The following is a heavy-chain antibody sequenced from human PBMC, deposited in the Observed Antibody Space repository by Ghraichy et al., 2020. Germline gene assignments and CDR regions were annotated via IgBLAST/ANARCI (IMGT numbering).Heavy chain of an antibody. D-gene: IGHD2-15*01. CDR3: ARGRYCGGGGCYPRPSSFDS. CDR2: SYPAGSA. V-gene: IGHV4-34*01. CDR1: GVFGGYY. J-gene: IGHJ4*02. Sequence: SETLSLTCAVDGVFGGYYSIWFRQPPGKGLEWMGESYPAGSASTNHSLWSRVTISVDASRRQFTLRVTSVTAADTTTSYCARGRYCGGGGCYPRPSSFDSWGQGTLVTVSS.